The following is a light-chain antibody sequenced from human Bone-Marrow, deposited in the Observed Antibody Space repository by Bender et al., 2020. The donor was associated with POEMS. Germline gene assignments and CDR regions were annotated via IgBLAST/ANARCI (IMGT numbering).Light chain of an antibody. Sequence: YVLTQPPSVSVAPGDTARITCGGDNVGGTRVHWYQQEPGLAPVMIIFDDRDRPSGIPERFSASNSGNTATLIISRVEPGDEADYYCQVWDSSSDHRVFGGGTKLTVL. CDR3: QVWDSSSDHRV. V-gene: IGLV3-21*04. J-gene: IGLJ3*02. CDR1: NVGGTR. CDR2: DDR.